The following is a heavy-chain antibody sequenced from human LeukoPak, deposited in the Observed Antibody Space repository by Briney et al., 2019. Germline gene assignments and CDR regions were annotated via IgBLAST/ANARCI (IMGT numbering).Heavy chain of an antibody. D-gene: IGHD2-21*02. Sequence: ASVKVSCKASGGTFSSYAISWVRQAPGQGPEWMGRIIPILGIANYAQKFQGRVTITADKSTSTAYMELSSLRSEDTAVYYCARVRGVVVTAILGAFDIWGQGTMVTVSS. CDR2: IIPILGIA. V-gene: IGHV1-69*04. CDR1: GGTFSSYA. J-gene: IGHJ3*02. CDR3: ARVRGVVVTAILGAFDI.